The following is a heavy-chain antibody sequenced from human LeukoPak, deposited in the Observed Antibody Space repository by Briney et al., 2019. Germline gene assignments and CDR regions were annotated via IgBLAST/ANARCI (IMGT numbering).Heavy chain of an antibody. CDR2: ISSSGSTI. D-gene: IGHD3-10*02. CDR3: AELGITMIGGV. V-gene: IGHV3-48*03. CDR1: GFTFSSYE. Sequence: HPGGSLRLSCAASGFTFSSYEMNWVRQAPGKGLECVSYISSSGSTIYYADSVKGRFTISRDNAKNSLYLQMNSLRAEDTAVYYCAELGITMIGGVWGKGTTVTISS. J-gene: IGHJ6*04.